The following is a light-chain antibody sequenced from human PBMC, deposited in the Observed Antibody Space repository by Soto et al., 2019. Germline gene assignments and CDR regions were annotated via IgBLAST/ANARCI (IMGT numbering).Light chain of an antibody. CDR3: VLYVGSGIWV. J-gene: IGLJ3*02. V-gene: IGLV8-61*01. Sequence: QAVVTQEPSFSVSPGGTVTLTCGLRSGAVATSYYPSWHQQTPGQAPRTIIYSTNIRSSGVPDRFSGSILGNKAALTITGAQADDECDYYCVLYVGSGIWVFGGGTKLTVL. CDR1: SGAVATSYY. CDR2: STN.